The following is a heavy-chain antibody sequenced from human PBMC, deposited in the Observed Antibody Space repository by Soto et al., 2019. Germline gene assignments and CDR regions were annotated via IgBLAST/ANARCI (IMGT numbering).Heavy chain of an antibody. CDR1: VFTLSSYW. J-gene: IGHJ6*02. CDR3: ARVGGYYGSGILDV. CDR2: IKQDGSEK. V-gene: IGHV3-7*05. D-gene: IGHD3-10*01. Sequence: GGSLRLSCAASVFTLSSYWMSWVRQAPGKGLEWVANIKQDGSEKYYVDSVKGRFTISRDNAKNSLYLQMNSLRAEDTAVYYYARVGGYYGSGILDVWGQGTTVTVSS.